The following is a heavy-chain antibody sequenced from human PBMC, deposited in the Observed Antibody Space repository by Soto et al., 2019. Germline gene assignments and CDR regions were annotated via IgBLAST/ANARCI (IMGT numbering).Heavy chain of an antibody. CDR3: ARATNLCAFDI. J-gene: IGHJ3*02. V-gene: IGHV3-21*01. CDR1: GFTFSSYS. CDR2: ISSSSSYI. Sequence: GGSLRLSCAASGFTFSSYSMNWVRQAPGKGLEWVSSISSSSSYIYYADSVKGRCTISRDNAKNSLYLQMNSLRAEDTAVYYCARATNLCAFDIWGQGTMVTVSS. D-gene: IGHD2-8*01.